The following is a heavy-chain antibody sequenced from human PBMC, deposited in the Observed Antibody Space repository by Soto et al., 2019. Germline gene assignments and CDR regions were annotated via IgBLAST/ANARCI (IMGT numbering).Heavy chain of an antibody. CDR2: IKQDESEK. Sequence: EVQLVESGGGLVQPGGSLRLSCAASGFTFSSYSMNWVRQAPGKGLEWVATIKQDESEKYYVDFVKGRFTVSRDNAKNSLFLQMNSLRVEDTAIYYCARGDYFDRRFDFWGQGTLVTVSS. CDR3: ARGDYFDRRFDF. J-gene: IGHJ4*02. D-gene: IGHD3-22*01. V-gene: IGHV3-7*03. CDR1: GFTFSSYS.